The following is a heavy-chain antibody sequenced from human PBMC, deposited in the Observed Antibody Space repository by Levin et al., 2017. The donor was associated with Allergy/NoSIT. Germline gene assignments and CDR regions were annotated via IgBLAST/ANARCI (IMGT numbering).Heavy chain of an antibody. V-gene: IGHV4-34*01. Sequence: SETLSLTCAVYGGSFSGYYWSWIRQPPGKGLEWIGEINHSGSTNYNPSLKSRVTISVDTSKNQVSLKLSSVTAADTAVYYCARVSSAILTGYYPPAPSLYGMDVWGQGTTVTVSS. CDR1: GGSFSGYY. CDR3: ARVSSAILTGYYPPAPSLYGMDV. J-gene: IGHJ6*02. CDR2: INHSGST. D-gene: IGHD3-9*01.